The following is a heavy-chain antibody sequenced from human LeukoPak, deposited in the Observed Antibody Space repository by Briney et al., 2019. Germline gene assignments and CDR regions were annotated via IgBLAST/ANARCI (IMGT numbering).Heavy chain of an antibody. V-gene: IGHV4-34*01. D-gene: IGHD1-14*01. J-gene: IGHJ3*02. Sequence: SETLSLTCAVYGGSFSGYYWSWIRQPPGKGLEWIGEINHSGSTNYNPSLKSRVTISVDTSKNQFSLKLSSVTAADTAVYYCAREPDHQDAIDIWGQGTMVTVSS. CDR3: AREPDHQDAIDI. CDR2: INHSGST. CDR1: GGSFSGYY.